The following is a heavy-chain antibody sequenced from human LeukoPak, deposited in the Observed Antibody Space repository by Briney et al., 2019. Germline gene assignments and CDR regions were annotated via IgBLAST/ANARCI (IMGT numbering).Heavy chain of an antibody. J-gene: IGHJ4*02. CDR1: GFTLSSSS. D-gene: IGHD6-19*01. CDR3: AKVRWDNSGWYYLDN. Sequence: GGSLRLSCLASGFTLSSSSMSWVRQAPGKGLEWVSAINPGDDNTYYADSVKGRFTVSRDNSKNTLYLQMNSLTAEDTAVYYCAKVRWDNSGWYYLDNWGQGTLVTVSS. CDR2: INPGDDNT. V-gene: IGHV3-23*01.